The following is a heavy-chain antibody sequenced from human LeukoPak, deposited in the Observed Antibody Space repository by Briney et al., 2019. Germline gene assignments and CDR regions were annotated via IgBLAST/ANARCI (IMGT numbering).Heavy chain of an antibody. D-gene: IGHD6-19*01. V-gene: IGHV1-2*02. CDR1: GYTFTGYY. CDR2: INPNSGGT. CDR3: ARDRSSGWYEFADY. Sequence: SVKVSCKASGYTFTGYYMHWMRQAPGQGLEWMGWINPNSGGTNYAQKFHGRVTMTRDTSISTAYMELRRLRSDDTAVYDCARDRSSGWYEFADYWGQGTLVTVSS. J-gene: IGHJ4*02.